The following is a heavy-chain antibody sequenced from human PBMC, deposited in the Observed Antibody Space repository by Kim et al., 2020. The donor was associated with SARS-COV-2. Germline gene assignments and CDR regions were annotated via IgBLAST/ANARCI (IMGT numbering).Heavy chain of an antibody. V-gene: IGHV4-39*01. CDR3: ARPSPEYSSSGVDYYYYYMDV. D-gene: IGHD6-6*01. CDR1: GGSISSSSYY. J-gene: IGHJ6*03. Sequence: SETLSLTCTVSGGSISSSSYYWGWIRQPPGKGLEWIGSIYYSGSTYYNPSLKSRVTISVDTSKNQFSLKLSSVTAADTAVYYCARPSPEYSSSGVDYYYYYMDVWGKGTTVTVSS. CDR2: IYYSGST.